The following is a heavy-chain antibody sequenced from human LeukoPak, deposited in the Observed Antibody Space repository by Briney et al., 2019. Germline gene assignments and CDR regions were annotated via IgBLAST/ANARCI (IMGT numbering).Heavy chain of an antibody. D-gene: IGHD2-15*01. Sequence: PGGSLRLSCAASGFTFDDYGMSWVPEAPGKGREWFSGINWSGGSKVYADSVKGRFPISRDNANNSLYLQMNSLRAEDTALYYCARVGQDIVVVVAANPYYYYMDVWGKGTTVTVSS. J-gene: IGHJ6*03. V-gene: IGHV3-20*04. CDR2: INWSGGSK. CDR3: ARVGQDIVVVVAANPYYYYMDV. CDR1: GFTFDDYG.